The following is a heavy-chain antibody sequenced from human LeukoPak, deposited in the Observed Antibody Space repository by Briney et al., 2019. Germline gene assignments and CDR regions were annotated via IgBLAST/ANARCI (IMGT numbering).Heavy chain of an antibody. CDR1: GYTFTGYY. V-gene: IGHV1-2*02. CDR2: INPKSGGT. D-gene: IGHD6-19*01. J-gene: IGHJ4*02. Sequence: GASVKVSCKASGYTFTGYYMHWVRQAPGQGLEWMGWINPKSGGTNYAQKFQGRVTMTRDTSISTAYMELSRLRSDDTAVYYCARNPKAGLYFDYWGQGTLVTVSS. CDR3: ARNPKAGLYFDY.